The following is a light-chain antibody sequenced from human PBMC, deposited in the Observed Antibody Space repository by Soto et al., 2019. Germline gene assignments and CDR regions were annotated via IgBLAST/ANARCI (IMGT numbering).Light chain of an antibody. CDR2: GAS. CDR3: QQYGSSPLT. V-gene: IGKV3-20*01. J-gene: IGKJ4*01. Sequence: ETVMTQSPGTLSLSPGERATLSCRASQSVSNNYLAWYQQKPGQAPRLLIYGASNRATGIPDRFSGSGSGTDFTLTISRLEPEDFAVYYCQQYGSSPLTFGGGTKVDIK. CDR1: QSVSNNY.